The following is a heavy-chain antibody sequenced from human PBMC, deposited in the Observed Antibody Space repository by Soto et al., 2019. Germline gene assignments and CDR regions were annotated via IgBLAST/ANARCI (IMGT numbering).Heavy chain of an antibody. V-gene: IGHV3-23*01. D-gene: IGHD3-16*01. CDR1: GFTFSSYG. CDR2: ISGSGGAT. J-gene: IGHJ6*03. Sequence: EVQLLESGGGLVQPGGSLRLSCAGSGFTFSSYGMIWVRQAPGEGLEWVSAISGSGGATYYADSVEGRFTISRDNSKNTLYLQMSKQRADGMAVYHCAKGGASTHYYSVDVWGTGTTVTVPS. CDR3: AKGGASTHYYSVDV.